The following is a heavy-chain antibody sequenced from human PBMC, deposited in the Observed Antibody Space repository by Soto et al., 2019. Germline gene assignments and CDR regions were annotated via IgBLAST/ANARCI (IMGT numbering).Heavy chain of an antibody. D-gene: IGHD1-7*01. J-gene: IGHJ5*02. V-gene: IGHV1-69*13. CDR2: IIPIFGTA. CDR3: ARDGSRYSWNYSWFDP. CDR1: GGTFSSYA. Sequence: ASVKVSCKASGGTFSSYAISWVRQAPGQGLEWMGGIIPIFGTANYAQKFQGRVTITADESTSTAYMELSSLRSEDTAVYYCARDGSRYSWNYSWFDPWGQGTLVTVSS.